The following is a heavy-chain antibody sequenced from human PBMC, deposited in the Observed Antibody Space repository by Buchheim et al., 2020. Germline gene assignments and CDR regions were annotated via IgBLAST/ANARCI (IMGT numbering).Heavy chain of an antibody. D-gene: IGHD1-1*01. CDR3: ARRPEVHYWYFDL. Sequence: QLVESGAEVKKPGASVKVSCKASGYTFTSYGIGWVRQAPGQGLEWMGWISTYNDNTDYAQKFQGRVTMSTDTSTSTAYMELRSLRSDDTAVYYCARRPEVHYWYFDLWGRGTL. CDR2: ISTYNDNT. CDR1: GYTFTSYG. V-gene: IGHV1-18*01. J-gene: IGHJ2*01.